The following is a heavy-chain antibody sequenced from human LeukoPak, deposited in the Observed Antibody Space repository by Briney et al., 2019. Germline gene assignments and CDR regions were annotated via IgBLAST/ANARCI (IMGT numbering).Heavy chain of an antibody. J-gene: IGHJ4*02. CDR3: ARDFYESYYYDTPAGDY. CDR1: GFTFSSYS. Sequence: GGSLRLSCAASGFTFSSYSMSWVRQAPGKGLEWVSSISSSSSYIYYADSVKGRFTISRDNAKNSLYLQMNSLRAEDTAVYYCARDFYESYYYDTPAGDYWGQGTLVTVSS. CDR2: ISSSSSYI. V-gene: IGHV3-21*01. D-gene: IGHD3-22*01.